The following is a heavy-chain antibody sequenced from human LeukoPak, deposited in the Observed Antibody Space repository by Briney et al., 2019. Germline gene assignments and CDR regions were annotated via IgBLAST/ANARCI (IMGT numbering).Heavy chain of an antibody. Sequence: SETLSLTCTVSGGSMSSYYWSWIRQPPGKGLEWVGYIYYSGSTKYNPSLKSRVTISVDTSKNQFSLKLSSVTAADTAVYYCARGARAGYNLEPFDYWGQGTLVTVSS. CDR1: GGSMSSYY. D-gene: IGHD5-24*01. J-gene: IGHJ4*02. V-gene: IGHV4-59*08. CDR3: ARGARAGYNLEPFDY. CDR2: IYYSGST.